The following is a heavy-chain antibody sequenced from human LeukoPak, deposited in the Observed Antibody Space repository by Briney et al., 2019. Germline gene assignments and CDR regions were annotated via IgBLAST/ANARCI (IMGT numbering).Heavy chain of an antibody. D-gene: IGHD2-21*01. CDR3: AVIADYYYYGMDV. CDR2: IYYSGST. CDR1: GGSISSSSYY. Sequence: SETLSLTCTVSGGSISSSSYYWGWIRQPPGKGLEWIGSIYYSGSTCYNPSLKSRVTISVDTSKNQFSLKLSSVTAADTAVYYCAVIADYYYYGMDVWGQGTTVTVSS. V-gene: IGHV4-39*01. J-gene: IGHJ6*02.